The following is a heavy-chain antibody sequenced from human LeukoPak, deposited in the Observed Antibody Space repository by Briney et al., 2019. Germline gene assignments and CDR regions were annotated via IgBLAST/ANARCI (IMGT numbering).Heavy chain of an antibody. CDR3: AREREGLGYCSSTSCYTNWFDP. D-gene: IGHD2-2*02. V-gene: IGHV1-69*05. CDR1: GGTFSSYA. J-gene: IGHJ5*02. CDR2: IIPIFGTA. Sequence: ASVKVSCKASGGTFSSYAISWVRQAPGQGLEWVGGIIPIFGTANYAQKFQGRVTITTDESTSTAYMELSSLRSEDTAVYYCAREREGLGYCSSTSCYTNWFDPWGQGTLVTVSS.